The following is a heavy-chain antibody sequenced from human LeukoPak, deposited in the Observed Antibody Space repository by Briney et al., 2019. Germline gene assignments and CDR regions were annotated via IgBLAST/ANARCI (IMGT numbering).Heavy chain of an antibody. D-gene: IGHD6-13*01. CDR2: INPSGGST. CDR3: ASSVLDWWRSSWYTEYFQH. CDR1: GYTFTSYY. Sequence: GASVKVSCKASGYTFTSYYMHWVRQAPGQGLEWMGIINPSGGSTSYAQKFQGRVTMTRDTSTSTVYMELSSLRSEDTAVYYCASSVLDWWRSSWYTEYFQHWGQGTLVTVSS. J-gene: IGHJ1*01. V-gene: IGHV1-46*01.